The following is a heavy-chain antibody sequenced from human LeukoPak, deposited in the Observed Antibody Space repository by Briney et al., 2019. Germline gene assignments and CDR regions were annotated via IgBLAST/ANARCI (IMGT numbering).Heavy chain of an antibody. CDR3: AGGYSGYGTRYYFDY. D-gene: IGHD5-12*01. V-gene: IGHV3-23*01. J-gene: IGHJ4*02. Sequence: GGSLRLSCAASGFTFSSYAMSWVRQAPGKGLEWVSAISGSGGSTYYADSVKGRFTISRDNSKNTLYLQMNSLRAEDTAVYYCAGGYSGYGTRYYFDYWGQGTLVTVSS. CDR2: ISGSGGST. CDR1: GFTFSSYA.